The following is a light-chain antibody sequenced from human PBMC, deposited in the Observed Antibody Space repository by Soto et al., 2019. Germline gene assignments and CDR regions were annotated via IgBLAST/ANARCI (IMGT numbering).Light chain of an antibody. CDR3: QQYGSSIT. CDR1: QSVSSSY. V-gene: IGKV3-20*01. J-gene: IGKJ5*01. CDR2: GAS. Sequence: EIVLTQSPGTLSLSPGERATLSCRASQSVSSSYLAWYQQKPGQAPRLLIYGASSRATGIPGRFSGSGSGTDFTLTISRLEPEDFAVYYCQQYGSSITFGQGTRLESK.